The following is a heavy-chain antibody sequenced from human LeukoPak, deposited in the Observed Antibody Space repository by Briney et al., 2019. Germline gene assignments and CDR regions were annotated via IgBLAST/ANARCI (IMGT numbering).Heavy chain of an antibody. V-gene: IGHV4-39*07. D-gene: IGHD6-19*01. Sequence: SETLSLTCTVSGGSIRSSYYYWGWIRQPPGKGLEWIGSIYDSGSTYYNPSLKSRVTISVDTSKNQFSLKLNSVTAADTAVYYCARAPSSGWYTGFDYWGQGTLVTVSS. CDR3: ARAPSSGWYTGFDY. CDR2: IYDSGST. J-gene: IGHJ4*02. CDR1: GGSIRSSYYY.